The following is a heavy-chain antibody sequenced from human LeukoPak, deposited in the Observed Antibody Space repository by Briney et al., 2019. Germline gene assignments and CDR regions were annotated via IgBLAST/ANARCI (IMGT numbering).Heavy chain of an antibody. V-gene: IGHV3-23*01. D-gene: IGHD3-3*01. CDR3: AKSIEGVVRGTYYYYSYMDV. J-gene: IGHJ6*03. CDR1: GLTFSSDG. Sequence: GGSLRLSCAASGLTFSSDGMSWVRQAPGKGLEWVAVISGSGGPTYYADSVKGRFTISRDNSKKTLYLQMSSLGADDTAVYFCAKSIEGVVRGTYYYYSYMDVWGKGTTVTVSS. CDR2: ISGSGGPT.